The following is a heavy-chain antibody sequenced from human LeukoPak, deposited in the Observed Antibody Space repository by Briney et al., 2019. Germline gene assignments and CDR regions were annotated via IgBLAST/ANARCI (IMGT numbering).Heavy chain of an antibody. V-gene: IGHV1-69*13. CDR2: IIPIFGTA. Sequence: ASVKVSCKASGGTFSSYAISWVRQAPGQGLEWMGGIIPIFGTANYAQKFQGRVTITADESTSTAYMELSSLRSEDTAVHYCAARTGTSGGMDVWGQGTTVTVSS. J-gene: IGHJ6*02. CDR1: GGTFSSYA. CDR3: AARTGTSGGMDV. D-gene: IGHD2-8*02.